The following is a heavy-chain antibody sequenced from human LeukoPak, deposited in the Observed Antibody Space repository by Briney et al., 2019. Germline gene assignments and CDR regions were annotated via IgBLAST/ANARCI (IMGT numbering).Heavy chain of an antibody. CDR1: GYTFTGYY. Sequence: ASVNLSCKASGYTFTGYYMHWVRHPPGQGLEWMGWIHPNSGGTNYAQKFQSRVTITRDTSISTAYMELSRLRSDDTAVYYCPRAPQGSVVVVAATEFDYWGQGTLVTVSS. CDR3: PRAPQGSVVVVAATEFDY. D-gene: IGHD2-15*01. CDR2: IHPNSGGT. V-gene: IGHV1-2*02. J-gene: IGHJ4*02.